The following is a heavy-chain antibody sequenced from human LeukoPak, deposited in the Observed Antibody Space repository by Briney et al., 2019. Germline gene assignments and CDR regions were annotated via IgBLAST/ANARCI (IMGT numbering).Heavy chain of an antibody. CDR3: ARDRADYYYYGMDV. J-gene: IGHJ6*02. CDR1: GGSISSYY. Sequence: SETLSLTCTVSGGSISSYYWSWIRQPPGKGLEWIGYIYYSGSTNYNPSLKSRVTTSVDTSKNQFSLKLSSVTAADTAVYYCARDRADYYYYGMDVWGQGTTVTVSS. CDR2: IYYSGST. V-gene: IGHV4-59*01. D-gene: IGHD6-13*01.